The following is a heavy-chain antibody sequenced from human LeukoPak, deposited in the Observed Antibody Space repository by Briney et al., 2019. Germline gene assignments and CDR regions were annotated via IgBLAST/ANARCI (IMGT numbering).Heavy chain of an antibody. Sequence: SETLSLTCTVSSVSISSSSYYWGWIRQPPGKGLEWIGSIYYGGSTYYNPSLKSRITISVDAPKNQFSLKLSSVTAPDTAVYYCAKSRLTPWGYYFDSWGQGTLVTVSS. CDR3: AKSRLTPWGYYFDS. V-gene: IGHV4-39*01. D-gene: IGHD1-26*01. CDR2: IYYGGST. CDR1: SVSISSSSYY. J-gene: IGHJ4*02.